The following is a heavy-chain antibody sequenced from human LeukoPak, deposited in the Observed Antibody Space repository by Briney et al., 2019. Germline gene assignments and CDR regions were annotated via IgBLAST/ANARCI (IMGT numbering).Heavy chain of an antibody. D-gene: IGHD3-16*01. V-gene: IGHV4-4*02. J-gene: IGHJ5*02. CDR3: ARHYGP. Sequence: SETLSLTCVVSGDSISNNKWWSWVRQPPGKGLEWIGDVYYSGSTNYNPSLKSRVTISVDTSKNQFSLKLTSVTAADTAVYYCARHYGPWGQGTLVTVSS. CDR1: GDSISNNKW. CDR2: VYYSGST.